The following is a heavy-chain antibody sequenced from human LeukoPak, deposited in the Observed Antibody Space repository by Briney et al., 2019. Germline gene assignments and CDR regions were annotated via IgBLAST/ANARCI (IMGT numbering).Heavy chain of an antibody. J-gene: IGHJ4*02. CDR2: IYIFSGST. CDR1: GGSISSGRNY. Sequence: PSETLSLTCTVSGGSISSGRNYWTWIRQPAGKGLEWIGRIYIFSGSTNYNPSLKSRVTISVDTSKNQFSLKLTSVTAADTAVYYCARVGYDYVWGSYRYFDYWGQGTLVTVSS. V-gene: IGHV4-61*02. D-gene: IGHD3-16*02. CDR3: ARVGYDYVWGSYRYFDY.